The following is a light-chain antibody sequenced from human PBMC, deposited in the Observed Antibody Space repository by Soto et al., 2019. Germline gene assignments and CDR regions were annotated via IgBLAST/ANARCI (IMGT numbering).Light chain of an antibody. CDR1: SSNIGNNS. V-gene: IGLV1-51*02. J-gene: IGLJ2*01. Sequence: QSVLTQPPSVSAAPGQKVTISCSGSSSNIGNNSVSWYQQLPGTAPKLLIYENNKRPSGIPDRFSGSKSGTSATLGITGLQTGDEADYYCGTWDSSLSAVLFGGGTRLTVL. CDR2: ENN. CDR3: GTWDSSLSAVL.